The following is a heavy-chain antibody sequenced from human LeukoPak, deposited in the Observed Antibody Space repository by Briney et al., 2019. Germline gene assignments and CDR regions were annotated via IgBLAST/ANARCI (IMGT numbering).Heavy chain of an antibody. Sequence: GGSLRLSCAASGFTFSRDSMNWVRQAPGKGLEWVSSISSSSTYIYYADSVKGRFTISRDNAKNSLDLQMNSLRAEDRAVYYCARGGGYSGYDLDAFDIWGQGTMVTVSS. CDR1: GFTFSRDS. CDR3: ARGGGYSGYDLDAFDI. D-gene: IGHD5-12*01. V-gene: IGHV3-21*01. CDR2: ISSSSTYI. J-gene: IGHJ3*02.